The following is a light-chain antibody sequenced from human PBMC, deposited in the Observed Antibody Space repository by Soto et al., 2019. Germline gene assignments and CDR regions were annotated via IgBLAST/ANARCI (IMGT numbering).Light chain of an antibody. Sequence: QSVLTQPASVSGSPGQSITISCTGTSSDVGTRNFVSWYQQHPGTAPKLMIYQVTNRPSGVSNRFSGSKSGNTASLTISGLQAEDEADYYCSSYTDSTNYVFGTGTKVTVL. CDR1: SSDVGTRNF. CDR2: QVT. CDR3: SSYTDSTNYV. V-gene: IGLV2-14*01. J-gene: IGLJ1*01.